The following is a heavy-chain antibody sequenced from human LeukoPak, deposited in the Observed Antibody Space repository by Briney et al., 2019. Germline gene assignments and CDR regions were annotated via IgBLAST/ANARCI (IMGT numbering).Heavy chain of an antibody. CDR2: INSDRTNT. CDR1: GFTFSSYS. D-gene: IGHD3-3*01. Sequence: PGGSLRLSCAASGFTFSSYSMNWVRQAPGKGLVWVSRINSDRTNTYYADSVKGRFTISRDNPRNTLYLQMNRLRTEDPAVYYCARDRAAFGVVQVGYWGQGTLVTVSS. CDR3: ARDRAAFGVVQVGY. V-gene: IGHV3-74*01. J-gene: IGHJ4*02.